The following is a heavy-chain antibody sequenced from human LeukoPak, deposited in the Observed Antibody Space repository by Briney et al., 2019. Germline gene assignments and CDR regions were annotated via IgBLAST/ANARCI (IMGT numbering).Heavy chain of an antibody. CDR3: HYYGSGSYYPDY. V-gene: IGHV3-30-3*01. Sequence: PGGSLRLSCAASGFTFSSYAMHWVRQAPGKGLEWVAVISYDGSNNYYADSVKGRSTISRDNSKNTLYLQMNSLRAEDTAVYYCHYYGSGSYYPDYWGQGTLVTVSS. D-gene: IGHD3-10*01. CDR1: GFTFSSYA. CDR2: ISYDGSNN. J-gene: IGHJ4*02.